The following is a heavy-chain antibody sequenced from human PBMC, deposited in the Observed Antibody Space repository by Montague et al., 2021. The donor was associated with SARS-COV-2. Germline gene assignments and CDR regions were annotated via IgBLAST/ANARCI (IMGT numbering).Heavy chain of an antibody. CDR2: ICYSGST. CDR3: ARSWGQWLLWGYYSDY. D-gene: IGHD6-19*01. V-gene: IGHV4-39*01. CDR1: GGSISSSSYY. Sequence: SETLSLTCTVSGGSISSSSYYWGWIRQPPGKGLEWIGSICYSGSTYYNPSLKSRVTISVDTSKNQFSLKLSSVTAADTAVYYCARSWGQWLLWGYYSDYWGQGTLVTVSS. J-gene: IGHJ4*02.